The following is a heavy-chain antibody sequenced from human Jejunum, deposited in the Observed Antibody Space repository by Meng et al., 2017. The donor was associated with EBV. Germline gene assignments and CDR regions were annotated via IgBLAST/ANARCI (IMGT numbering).Heavy chain of an antibody. CDR3: ARGLITFGGISLDF. J-gene: IGHJ4*02. V-gene: IGHV3-74*01. CDR1: GFTFDTYW. D-gene: IGHD3-16*01. Sequence: EVQLVESGGGFVQPGGSLRLSCKASGFTFDTYWMHWVRQVPGKGLVWLSRINTDGSATSYADSVRGRFTISRDNAKNTLYLQMNSLRTDDTAVYYCARGLITFGGISLDFWGQGALVTVSS. CDR2: INTDGSAT.